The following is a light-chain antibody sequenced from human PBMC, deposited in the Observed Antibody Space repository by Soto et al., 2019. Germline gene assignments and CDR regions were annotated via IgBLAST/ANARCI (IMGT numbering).Light chain of an antibody. Sequence: DIQMTQSPSSLSASVGDRVTITCRASQTTNNYLNWYQLKPGKAPKLLIYAASTLQTGVPSRFTGSGSGTDFNLTIIGLQPDDYVTYFCQQSYSMQYAFGPGTKVEIK. CDR1: QTTNNY. CDR2: AAS. J-gene: IGKJ2*01. V-gene: IGKV1-39*01. CDR3: QQSYSMQYA.